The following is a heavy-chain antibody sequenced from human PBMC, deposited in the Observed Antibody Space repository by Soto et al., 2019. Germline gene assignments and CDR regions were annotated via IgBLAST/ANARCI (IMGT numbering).Heavy chain of an antibody. CDR1: GFTFSSYA. V-gene: IGHV3-23*01. D-gene: IGHD5-18*01. CDR3: AKALGSYGYPERHL. J-gene: IGHJ4*02. CDR2: ISGSGGST. Sequence: GGSLRLSCAASGFTFSSYAMSWVRQAPGKGLEWVSAISGSGGSTYYADSVKGRFTISRDNSKNTLYLQMNSLRAEDTAVYYCAKALGSYGYPERHLWGQGTLVTVSP.